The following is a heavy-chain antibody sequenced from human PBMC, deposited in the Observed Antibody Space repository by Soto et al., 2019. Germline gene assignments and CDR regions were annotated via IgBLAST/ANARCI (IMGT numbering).Heavy chain of an antibody. Sequence: SETLSLTCAVYGGSFSGYYWSWIRQPPGKGLEWIGEINHSGSTNYNPSLKSRVTISVDTSKNQFSLKLSSVTAADTAVYYCARGLGLRFLEWLFPTPNWFDPWGQGTLVTVSS. D-gene: IGHD3-3*01. CDR2: INHSGST. CDR3: ARGLGLRFLEWLFPTPNWFDP. V-gene: IGHV4-34*01. CDR1: GGSFSGYY. J-gene: IGHJ5*02.